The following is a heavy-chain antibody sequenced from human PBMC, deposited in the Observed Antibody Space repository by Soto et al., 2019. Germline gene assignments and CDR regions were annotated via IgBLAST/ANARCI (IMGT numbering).Heavy chain of an antibody. CDR1: CGSISSSSYY. J-gene: IGHJ6*02. D-gene: IGHD3-3*01. Sequence: SETLSLTCTVSCGSISSSSYYWGWIRQPPGKGLEWIGSIYYSGSTYYNPSLKSRVTISVDTSKNQFSLKLSSVTAADTAVYYCARIGLRYYDFWSGYYYYYGMDVWGQGTTVTVSS. V-gene: IGHV4-39*01. CDR2: IYYSGST. CDR3: ARIGLRYYDFWSGYYYYYGMDV.